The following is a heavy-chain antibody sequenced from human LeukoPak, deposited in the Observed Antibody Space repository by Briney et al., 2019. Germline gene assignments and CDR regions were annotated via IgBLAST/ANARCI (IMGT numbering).Heavy chain of an antibody. J-gene: IGHJ6*03. D-gene: IGHD4-11*01. CDR3: ARDGDYPAYYYYYYMDV. Sequence: GASVKVSCKASGYTFTSYYMHWVRQAPGQGLEWMGIINPSGGSTSYAQKFQGRVTMTRDMSTSTVYMELSGLRSEDTAVYYCARDGDYPAYYYYYYMDVWGKGTTVTVSS. CDR1: GYTFTSYY. V-gene: IGHV1-46*01. CDR2: INPSGGST.